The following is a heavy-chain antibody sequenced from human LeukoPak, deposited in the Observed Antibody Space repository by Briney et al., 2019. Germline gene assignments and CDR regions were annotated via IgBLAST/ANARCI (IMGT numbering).Heavy chain of an antibody. J-gene: IGHJ4*02. D-gene: IGHD6-19*01. V-gene: IGHV3-30*02. CDR3: AKDPDSSGWYGFDY. Sequence: GGSLRLSCAASGFTFSSYGMHWVRQAPGKGQEWVAFIRYDGSNKYYADSVKGRFTISRDNSKNTLYLQMNSLRAEDTAVYYCAKDPDSSGWYGFDYWGQGTLVTVSS. CDR1: GFTFSSYG. CDR2: IRYDGSNK.